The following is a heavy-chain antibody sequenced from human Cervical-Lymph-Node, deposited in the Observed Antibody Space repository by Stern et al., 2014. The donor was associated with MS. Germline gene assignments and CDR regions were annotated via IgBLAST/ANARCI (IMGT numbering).Heavy chain of an antibody. CDR2: IYYSGST. CDR3: ARTFYSGSDAFDI. V-gene: IGHV4-28*01. J-gene: IGHJ3*02. D-gene: IGHD1-26*01. CDR1: GYSISSSNW. Sequence: QVQLVQSGPGLVKPSDTLSLTCAVSGYSISSSNWWGWIRQPPGKGLEWIAYIYYSGSTYYNPSLKSRVTMSVDTSKNQFSLKLSSVTAVDTALYYCARTFYSGSDAFDIWGQGTMVTVSS.